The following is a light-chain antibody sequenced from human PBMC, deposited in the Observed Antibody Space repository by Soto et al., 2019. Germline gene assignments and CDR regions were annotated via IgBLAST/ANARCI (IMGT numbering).Light chain of an antibody. CDR3: QQAHRFPVT. J-gene: IGKJ5*01. CDR2: AAS. CDR1: EGISSW. Sequence: DIQMTQSPSSVSAAVGDRVTITCRASEGISSWLAWYQQQPGRAPTLLIYAASTWQRGVPSRFSGSGAGTDFSLTISSLQAEDCAIYYWQQAHRFPVTFGQGTRLEI. V-gene: IGKV1-12*01.